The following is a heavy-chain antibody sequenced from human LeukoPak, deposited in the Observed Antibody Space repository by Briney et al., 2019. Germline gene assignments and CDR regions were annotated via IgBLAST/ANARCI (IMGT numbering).Heavy chain of an antibody. J-gene: IGHJ5*02. CDR2: IYYSGST. CDR1: GGSISSHY. V-gene: IGHV4-59*11. Sequence: SETLSLTCTVSGGSISSHYWSWIRQPPGKGLEWIGYIYYSGSTNYNPSLKSPVTISVDTSKNQFSLKLSSVTAADTAVYYCARLNTIFGVGNWFDPWGQGTLVTVSS. CDR3: ARLNTIFGVGNWFDP. D-gene: IGHD3-3*01.